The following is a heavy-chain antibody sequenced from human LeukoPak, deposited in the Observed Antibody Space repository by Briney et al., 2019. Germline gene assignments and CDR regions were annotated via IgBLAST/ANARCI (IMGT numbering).Heavy chain of an antibody. CDR2: IDSAGSNT. Sequence: PGGSLRLSCAASGFTFSTYWMHWVRQPPGKGLVWVSRIDSAGSNTTYADSVKGRFTISRDNAKNTLYLQVNSLRAEDTAIYYCARDPPHFYGSGSYYFDYWGQGILVTVSS. V-gene: IGHV3-74*01. CDR3: ARDPPHFYGSGSYYFDY. CDR1: GFTFSTYW. J-gene: IGHJ4*02. D-gene: IGHD3-10*01.